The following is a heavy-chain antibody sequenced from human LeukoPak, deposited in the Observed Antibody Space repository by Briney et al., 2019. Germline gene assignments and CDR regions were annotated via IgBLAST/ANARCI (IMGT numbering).Heavy chain of an antibody. D-gene: IGHD4-17*01. CDR2: ISAYNGNT. V-gene: IGHV1-18*01. CDR1: GYTFTSYG. CDR3: ARVPPLMTTVTEDV. Sequence: RRASVKVSCKASGYTFTSYGVSWVRQAPGQGLEWMGWISAYNGNTNYAQKLQGRVTMTTDTSTSTAYMELRSLRSDDTAVYYCARVPPLMTTVTEDVWGQGTTVTVSS. J-gene: IGHJ6*02.